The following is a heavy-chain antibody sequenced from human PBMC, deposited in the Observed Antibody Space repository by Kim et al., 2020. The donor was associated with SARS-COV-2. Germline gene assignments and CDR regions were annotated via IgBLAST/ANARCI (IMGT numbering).Heavy chain of an antibody. CDR3: ASIEGVYSGSYPGY. CDR2: INSDGSST. Sequence: GGSLRLSCAASGFTFSSYWMHWVRQAPGKGLVWVARINSDGSSTSYADSVKGRFTISRDNAKNTLYLQMNSLRAEDTAVYYCASIEGVYSGSYPGYWGQGSLVTDSS. D-gene: IGHD1-26*01. V-gene: IGHV3-74*01. J-gene: IGHJ4*02. CDR1: GFTFSSYW.